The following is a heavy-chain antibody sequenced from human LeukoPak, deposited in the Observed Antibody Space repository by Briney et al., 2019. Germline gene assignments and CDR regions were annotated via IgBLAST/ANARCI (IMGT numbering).Heavy chain of an antibody. Sequence: ETLSLTCTVSGGSISSYYWSWIRQPPGKGLEWIGYIYYSGSTNYNPSLKSRVTMPVDTSKNQFSLKLSSVTAADTAVYYCARDQSSSWYNWFDPWGQGTLVTVSS. CDR3: ARDQSSSWYNWFDP. V-gene: IGHV4-59*12. CDR1: GGSISSYY. D-gene: IGHD6-13*01. J-gene: IGHJ5*02. CDR2: IYYSGST.